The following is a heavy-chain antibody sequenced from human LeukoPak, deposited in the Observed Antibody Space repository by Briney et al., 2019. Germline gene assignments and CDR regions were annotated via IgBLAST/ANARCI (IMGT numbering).Heavy chain of an antibody. CDR2: IIPIFGTA. D-gene: IGHD6-13*01. Sequence: SVKVFCKASGYTFTSYGITWVRQAPGQGLEWMGGIIPIFGTANYAQKFQGRVTITADKSTSTAYMELSSLRSEDTAVYYCASLYSSSWVLRAFDIWGQGTMVTVSS. V-gene: IGHV1-69*06. CDR1: GYTFTSYG. J-gene: IGHJ3*02. CDR3: ASLYSSSWVLRAFDI.